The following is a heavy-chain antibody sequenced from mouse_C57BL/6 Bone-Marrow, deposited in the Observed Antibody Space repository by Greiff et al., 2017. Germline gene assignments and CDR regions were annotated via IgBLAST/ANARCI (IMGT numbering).Heavy chain of an antibody. J-gene: IGHJ1*03. D-gene: IGHD2-4*01. V-gene: IGHV1-69*01. CDR3: ASSYDDYDEYFDV. CDR1: GYTFTSYW. Sequence: VQLQQPGAELVMPGASVKLSCKASGYTFTSYWMHWVKQRPGQGLEWIGEIDPSDSYTNYNQKFKGKSTLTVDKSSSTAYMQLSSLTSEDSAVYYCASSYDDYDEYFDVWGTGTTVTVSS. CDR2: IDPSDSYT.